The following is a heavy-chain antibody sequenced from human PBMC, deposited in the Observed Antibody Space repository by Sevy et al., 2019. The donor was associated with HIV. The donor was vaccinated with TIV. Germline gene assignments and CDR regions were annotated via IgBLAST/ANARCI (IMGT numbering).Heavy chain of an antibody. D-gene: IGHD3-16*02. CDR1: GFTFSIAW. CDR3: TIDGLFDP. J-gene: IGHJ5*02. V-gene: IGHV3-15*01. Sequence: GESLKISCAASGFTFSIAWMSWVRQTPGKGLEWVGRIKSKTDGGTKDHAAPVKGRFTISEDASKNTLYLQINNLKTADTALYYCTIDGLFDPWGQGTLVTVSS. CDR2: IKSKTDGGTK.